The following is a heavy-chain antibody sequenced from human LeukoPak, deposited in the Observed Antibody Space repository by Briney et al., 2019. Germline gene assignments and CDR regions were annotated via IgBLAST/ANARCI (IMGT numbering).Heavy chain of an antibody. CDR1: GGSISSSNW. J-gene: IGHJ4*02. V-gene: IGHV4-4*02. D-gene: IGHD3-10*01. CDR2: IYHSGST. Sequence: SGTLSLTCAVSGGSISSSNWWSWVRQPPGKGLEWIGEIYHSGSTNYNPSLKSRVTISEDTSKNQFSLKLTSLTAADTAVYYCARFIRTREFDYWGQGTLVTVSS. CDR3: ARFIRTREFDY.